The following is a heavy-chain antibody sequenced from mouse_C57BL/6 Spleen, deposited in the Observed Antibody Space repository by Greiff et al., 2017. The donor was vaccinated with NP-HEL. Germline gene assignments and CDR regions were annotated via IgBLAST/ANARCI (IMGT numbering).Heavy chain of an antibody. Sequence: QVQLQQSGPELVKPGASVKISCKASGYAFSSSWMNWVKQRPGKGLEWIGRIYPGDGDTNYNGKFKGKATLTADKSSSTAYMQLSSLTSEDSAVYFCALRFFDYWGQGTTLTVSS. CDR2: IYPGDGDT. CDR1: GYAFSSSW. J-gene: IGHJ2*01. CDR3: ALRFFDY. V-gene: IGHV1-82*01. D-gene: IGHD1-1*01.